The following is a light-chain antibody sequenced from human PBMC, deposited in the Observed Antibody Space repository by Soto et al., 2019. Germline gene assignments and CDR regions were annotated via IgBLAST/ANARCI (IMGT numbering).Light chain of an antibody. J-gene: IGKJ5*01. Sequence: DIQMTQSPSSLSASVGDRVTITCRAGQSIDNYLNWYQQKQGKAPNLLIYSASSLQSGVPSRFSASGSGTDLTITISSLHPEDFDTYYCQQSYNFSRTFGQGTRLEIK. CDR1: QSIDNY. CDR3: QQSYNFSRT. V-gene: IGKV1-39*01. CDR2: SAS.